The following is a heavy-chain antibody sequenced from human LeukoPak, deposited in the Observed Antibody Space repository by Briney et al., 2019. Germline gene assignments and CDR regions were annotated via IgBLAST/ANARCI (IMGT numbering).Heavy chain of an antibody. J-gene: IGHJ5*02. V-gene: IGHV3-33*01. Sequence: PGRSLRLSCAASGFTFSSYVMHWVRQAPDKGLEWVAVIWYDGSNKYYADSVKGRFTISRDNSKNTLYLQMNSLRAEDTAVYYCARGLYYYDSSGYIGWFDPWGQGTLVTVSS. D-gene: IGHD3-22*01. CDR1: GFTFSSYV. CDR3: ARGLYYYDSSGYIGWFDP. CDR2: IWYDGSNK.